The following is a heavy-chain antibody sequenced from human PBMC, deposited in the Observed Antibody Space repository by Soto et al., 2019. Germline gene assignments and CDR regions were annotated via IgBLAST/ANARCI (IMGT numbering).Heavy chain of an antibody. Sequence: QVQLQQWGAGLLKPSETLSLTCAGYGGSFRGYYWCWIRQPPGKGLEWIGESNHTGSTNYNPSLKSRVTISVDTSKIQFSVKVSSVTAAGTAVYYCARGECSSTSCYDYWGQGPLVTVSP. J-gene: IGHJ4*02. CDR3: ARGECSSTSCYDY. V-gene: IGHV4-34*01. CDR2: SNHTGST. CDR1: GGSFRGYY. D-gene: IGHD2-2*01.